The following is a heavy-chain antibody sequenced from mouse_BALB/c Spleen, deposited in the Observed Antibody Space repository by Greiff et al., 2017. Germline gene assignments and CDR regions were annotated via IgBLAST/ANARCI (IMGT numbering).Heavy chain of an antibody. CDR3: ARRDADYYAMDY. CDR2: IDPENGNT. CDR1: GFNIKDYY. Sequence: EVQLQQSGAELVRPGALVKLSCKASGFNIKDYYMHWVKQRPEQGLEWIGWIDPENGNTIYDPKFQGKASITADTSSNTAYLQLSSLTSEDTAVYYCARRDADYYAMDYWGQGTSVTVSS. J-gene: IGHJ4*01. V-gene: IGHV14-1*02.